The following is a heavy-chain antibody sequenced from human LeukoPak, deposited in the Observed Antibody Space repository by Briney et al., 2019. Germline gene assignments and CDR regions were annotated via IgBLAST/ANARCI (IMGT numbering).Heavy chain of an antibody. J-gene: IGHJ4*02. CDR2: ISAYNGNT. V-gene: IGHV1-18*01. CDR3: ARGTYDFWSGYHFDY. CDR1: GYTFTSYG. D-gene: IGHD3-3*01. Sequence: ASVKVSCKASGYTFTSYGISWVRQAPGRGLEWMGWISAYNGNTNYAQKLQGRVTMTTDTSTSTAYMELSSLRSEDTAVYYCARGTYDFWSGYHFDYWGQGTLVTVSS.